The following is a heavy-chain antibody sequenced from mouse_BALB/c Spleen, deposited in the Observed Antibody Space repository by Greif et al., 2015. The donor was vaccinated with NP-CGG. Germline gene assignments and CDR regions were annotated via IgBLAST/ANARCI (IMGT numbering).Heavy chain of an antibody. D-gene: IGHD1-1*01. V-gene: IGHV1-7*01. J-gene: IGHJ2*01. Sequence: VQLQQSGAELAKPGASVKMSCKASGYTFTSYWMHWVKQRPGQGLEWIGYINPSTGYTEYNQKFKDKATLTADKSSSTAYMQLSSLTSEDSAVYYCASYYGSSYFDYCGQGTTLTVSS. CDR3: ASYYGSSYFDY. CDR2: INPSTGYT. CDR1: GYTFTSYW.